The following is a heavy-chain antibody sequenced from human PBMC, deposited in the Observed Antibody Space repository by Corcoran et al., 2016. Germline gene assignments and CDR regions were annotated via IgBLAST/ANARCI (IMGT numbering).Heavy chain of an antibody. CDR2: ISGSGGST. V-gene: IGHV3-23*01. J-gene: IGHJ6*02. CDR1: GFTFSSYA. D-gene: IGHD2-15*01. Sequence: DVQLLESAGGLVQHGGSLRLSCAASGFTFSSYAMGWVRQAPGQGLEWVSAISGSGGSTYYADSVKGRFTISRDNSKNTLYLQMNSLRADDAAVYYCAKVGFRYCSGGSGSMDVWGQGTTVTVSS. CDR3: AKVGFRYCSGGSGSMDV.